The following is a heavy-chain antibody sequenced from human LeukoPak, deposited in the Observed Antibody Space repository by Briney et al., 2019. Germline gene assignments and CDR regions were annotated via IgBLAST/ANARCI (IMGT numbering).Heavy chain of an antibody. CDR1: DDSFSSHY. CDR3: ARDLVTVTKRFDF. V-gene: IGHV4-59*11. D-gene: IGHD4-17*01. Sequence: PSETLSLTCAVSDDSFSSHYWSCLRPPPGEGREGIGYISYIGSTNYYPSLKSPVTISIYTSKNQFSLKLSSVTAADADVYYYARDLVTVTKRFDFWGQGTMVSVSS. J-gene: IGHJ3*01. CDR2: ISYIGST.